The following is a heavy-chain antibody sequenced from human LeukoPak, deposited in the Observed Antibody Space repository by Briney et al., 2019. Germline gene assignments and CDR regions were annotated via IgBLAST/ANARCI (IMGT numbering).Heavy chain of an antibody. Sequence: GGSLRLSCAASGFTFSSYSMNWVRQAPGKGLEWVSSISSSSSYIYYADSVKGRFTISRDNAKNSLYLQMNSLGAEDTAVYYCARDVTNYDYVWGSYRPDTLYYFDYWGQGTLVTVSS. D-gene: IGHD3-16*02. CDR2: ISSSSSYI. J-gene: IGHJ4*02. CDR3: ARDVTNYDYVWGSYRPDTLYYFDY. V-gene: IGHV3-21*01. CDR1: GFTFSSYS.